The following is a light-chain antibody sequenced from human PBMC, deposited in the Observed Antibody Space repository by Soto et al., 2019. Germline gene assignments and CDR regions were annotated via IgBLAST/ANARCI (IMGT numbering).Light chain of an antibody. CDR1: QSVSIN. Sequence: ELVMTQSPATMSVSPVERATLSCRASQSVSINLAWYQQKTGKAPRLLIYGASNRATGIPARFSGSGSWTEFTLTISRLQSEDFAVYHCQHYNRWPRTWTVCQGTKVEIK. CDR3: QHYNRWPRTWT. J-gene: IGKJ1*01. CDR2: GAS. V-gene: IGKV3-15*01.